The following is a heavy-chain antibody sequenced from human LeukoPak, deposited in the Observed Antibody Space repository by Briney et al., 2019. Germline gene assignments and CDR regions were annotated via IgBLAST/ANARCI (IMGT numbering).Heavy chain of an antibody. Sequence: SETLSLTCAVYGGSFSGYYWSWIRQPPGKGLEWIGEINHSGSTNYNPSLKSRVTISVDTSKNQFSLKLSSVTAADTAVYYCARADETFEYFQHWGQGTLVTVSS. CDR2: INHSGST. V-gene: IGHV4-34*01. J-gene: IGHJ1*01. CDR1: GGSFSGYY. CDR3: ARADETFEYFQH.